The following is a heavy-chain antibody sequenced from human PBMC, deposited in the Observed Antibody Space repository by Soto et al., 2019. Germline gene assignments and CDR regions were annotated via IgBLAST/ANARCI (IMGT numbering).Heavy chain of an antibody. J-gene: IGHJ4*02. Sequence: RQPPGKGLEWIGEINHSGSTNYNPSLKSRVTISVDTSKNQFSLKLSSVTAADTAVYYCARGLPTLLWFGEWSLAFDYWGQGTLVTSPQ. CDR3: ARGLPTLLWFGEWSLAFDY. D-gene: IGHD3-10*01. CDR2: INHSGST. V-gene: IGHV4-34*01.